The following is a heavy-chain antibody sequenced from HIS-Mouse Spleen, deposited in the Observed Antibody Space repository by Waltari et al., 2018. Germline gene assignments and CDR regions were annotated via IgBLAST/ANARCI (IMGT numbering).Heavy chain of an antibody. J-gene: IGHJ2*01. CDR2: IYYSGST. D-gene: IGHD6-13*01. Sequence: QLQLQESGPGLVKPSETLSLTCTVSGGSISSSSYYWGWIRQPPGKGLEWIGSIYYSGSTSFNPSLKSRVPISVDTSKNPFSLKLSSVTAADTAVYYCAREIPYSSSWYDWYFDLWGRGTLVTVSS. CDR1: GGSISSSSYY. CDR3: AREIPYSSSWYDWYFDL. V-gene: IGHV4-39*07.